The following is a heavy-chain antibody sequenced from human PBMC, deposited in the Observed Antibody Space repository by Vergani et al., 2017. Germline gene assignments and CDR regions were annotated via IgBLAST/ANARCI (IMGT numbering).Heavy chain of an antibody. J-gene: IGHJ4*02. Sequence: EVQLLESGGDLVQPGGSLRLPCAASGFTFNHYAMNWVRQAPGKGLEWVSGISGSGGSTYYAGSVKGRFTISRDSSKNTLYLQMNSLRAEDTAVYYCARDSPEWIQLWVFDYWGQGTLVTVSS. CDR1: GFTFNHYA. V-gene: IGHV3-23*01. D-gene: IGHD5-18*01. CDR3: ARDSPEWIQLWVFDY. CDR2: ISGSGGST.